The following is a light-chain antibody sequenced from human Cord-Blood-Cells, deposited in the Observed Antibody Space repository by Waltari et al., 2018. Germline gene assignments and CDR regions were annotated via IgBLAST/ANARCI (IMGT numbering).Light chain of an antibody. J-gene: IGKJ1*01. CDR1: QGIRND. V-gene: IGKV1-6*01. CDR3: LQDYNYPRT. Sequence: AIQMTQSPSSLSASVGDRVTITCRASQGIRNDLGGDQQKPGKAPKLLIYAASSLQSGVPSRFSGSGSGTDFTLTISSLQPEDFATYYCLQDYNYPRTFGQGTKVEIK. CDR2: AAS.